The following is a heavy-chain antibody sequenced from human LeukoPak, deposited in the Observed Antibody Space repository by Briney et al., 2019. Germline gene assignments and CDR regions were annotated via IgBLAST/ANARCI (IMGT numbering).Heavy chain of an antibody. CDR2: ISAYNGNT. D-gene: IGHD1-7*01. Sequence: ASVKVSCKASGYTLTSYDINWVRQATGQGLEWMGWISAYNGNTNYAQKLQGRVTMTTDTSTSTAYMELRSLRSDDTAVYYCARVNYGPDYWGQGTLVTVSS. J-gene: IGHJ4*02. V-gene: IGHV1-18*01. CDR1: GYTLTSYD. CDR3: ARVNYGPDY.